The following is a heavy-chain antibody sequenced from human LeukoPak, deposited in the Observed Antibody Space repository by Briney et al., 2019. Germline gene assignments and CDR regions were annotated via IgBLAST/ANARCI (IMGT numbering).Heavy chain of an antibody. D-gene: IGHD3-9*01. Sequence: PGGSLRLSCETPGSTFGDYWMTWVRQAPGKGLEGVANIKQDGSENHYVDFVKGRFTISRDNAKNSLYLQMNSLRVEDTAVYYCATYWRYFDWLLSDIWGLGTMVTVSS. CDR1: GSTFGDYW. CDR2: IKQDGSEN. CDR3: ATYWRYFDWLLSDI. J-gene: IGHJ3*02. V-gene: IGHV3-7*05.